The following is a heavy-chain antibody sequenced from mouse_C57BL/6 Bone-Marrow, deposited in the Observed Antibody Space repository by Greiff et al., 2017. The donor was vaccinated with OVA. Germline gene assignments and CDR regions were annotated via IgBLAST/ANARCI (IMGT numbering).Heavy chain of an antibody. J-gene: IGHJ3*01. CDR1: GFTFSDYY. CDR2: ISNGGGST. Sequence: DVMLVESGGGLVQPGGSLKLSCAASGFTFSDYYMYWVRQTPEKRLEWVAYISNGGGSTYYPDTVKGRFTISRDNAKNTLYLQMSRLKSEDTAMYYCARHEGYSWFAYWGQGTLVTVSA. CDR3: ARHEGYSWFAY. D-gene: IGHD2-3*01. V-gene: IGHV5-12*01.